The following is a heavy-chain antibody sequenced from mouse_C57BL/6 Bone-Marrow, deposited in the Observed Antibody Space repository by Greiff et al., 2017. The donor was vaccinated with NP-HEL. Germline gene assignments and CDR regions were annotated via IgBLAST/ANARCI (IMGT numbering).Heavy chain of an antibody. CDR3: TTFLITTVVATVDY. D-gene: IGHD1-1*01. V-gene: IGHV14-1*01. J-gene: IGHJ2*01. CDR2: IDPEDGDT. Sequence: VQLQQSGAELVRPGASVKLSCTASGFNIKDYYMHWVKQRPEQGLEWIGRIDPEDGDTEYAPKFQGKATMTADTSSNTAYLQLSSLTSEDTAVDYGTTFLITTVVATVDYWGQGTTLTVSS. CDR1: GFNIKDYY.